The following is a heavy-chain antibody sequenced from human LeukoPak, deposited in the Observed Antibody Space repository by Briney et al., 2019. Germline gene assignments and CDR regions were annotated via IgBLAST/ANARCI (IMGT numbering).Heavy chain of an antibody. D-gene: IGHD3-16*02. V-gene: IGHV1-69*06. Sequence: SVKVSCKASGGTFSTFAINWLRQAPGQGLEWMGGIIPISGTSKTTQKFQDRVTISADKFTSTVFMDLSSLRSEDTAVYYCARQLSAYTMGGDPFNYWGQGTLVTVSS. CDR1: GGTFSTFA. CDR2: IIPISGTS. J-gene: IGHJ4*02. CDR3: ARQLSAYTMGGDPFNY.